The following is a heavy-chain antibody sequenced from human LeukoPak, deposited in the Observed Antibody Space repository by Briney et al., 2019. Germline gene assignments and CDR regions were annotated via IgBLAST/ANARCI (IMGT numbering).Heavy chain of an antibody. CDR3: ARAGLMQLPTESEFDY. V-gene: IGHV4-31*03. CDR1: GGSISSGGYY. Sequence: HSQTLSLTCTVSGGSISSGGYYWSWISQHPGKGLEWLGNIYYSGSTYYNPSLKSRVTISVDTSKNQFSLKLSSVTAADTAVDYCARAGLMQLPTESEFDYWGQGTLVTVSS. J-gene: IGHJ4*02. CDR2: IYYSGST. D-gene: IGHD2-2*01.